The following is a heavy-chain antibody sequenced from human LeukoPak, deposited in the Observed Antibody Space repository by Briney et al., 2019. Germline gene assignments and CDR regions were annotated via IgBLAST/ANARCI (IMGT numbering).Heavy chain of an antibody. V-gene: IGHV4-30-2*01. Sequence: SETLSLTCAVSGGSISSGGYSWSWIRQPPGKGLEWIVYIYHSGSTYYNPSLKSRVTISVDRSKNQFSLKLSSVTAADTAVYYCARVVGATRSDAFDIWGQGTMVTVSS. D-gene: IGHD1-26*01. CDR1: GGSISSGGYS. CDR3: ARVVGATRSDAFDI. J-gene: IGHJ3*02. CDR2: IYHSGST.